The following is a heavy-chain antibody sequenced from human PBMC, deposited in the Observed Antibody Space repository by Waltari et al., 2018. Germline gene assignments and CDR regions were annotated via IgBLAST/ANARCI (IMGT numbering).Heavy chain of an antibody. CDR3: VRDGGSDDPPDY. CDR1: GFTFSSFS. J-gene: IGHJ4*02. V-gene: IGHV3-48*01. D-gene: IGHD1-26*01. CDR2: SRTSSTII. Sequence: EVQLVESGGGLIQPGGSLRLSCTASGFTFSSFSMNWVRQAPGKGLEWGSNSRTSSTIIDYADSVKGRFISSRDNDENSLYLQMNSLRVEDTAVYYCVRDGGSDDPPDYWGQGTLVTVSS.